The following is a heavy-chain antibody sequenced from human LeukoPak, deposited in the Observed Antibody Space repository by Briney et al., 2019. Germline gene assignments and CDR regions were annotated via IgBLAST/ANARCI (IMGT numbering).Heavy chain of an antibody. J-gene: IGHJ6*03. D-gene: IGHD3-3*01. Sequence: GASVKVSCKASGYTFTSYDINWVRQATGQGLEWMGWMNPNSGNTGYAQKFQGRVTMTRNTSISTAYMELSSLRSEDTAVYYCARVPLSRFLEWLLHPYYYYMDVWGKGTTVTVSS. V-gene: IGHV1-8*01. CDR3: ARVPLSRFLEWLLHPYYYYMDV. CDR2: MNPNSGNT. CDR1: GYTFTSYD.